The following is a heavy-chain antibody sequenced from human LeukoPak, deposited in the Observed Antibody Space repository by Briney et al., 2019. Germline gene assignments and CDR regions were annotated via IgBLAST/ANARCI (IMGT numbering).Heavy chain of an antibody. J-gene: IGHJ4*02. V-gene: IGHV3-43D*03. Sequence: PGGSLRLSCAASGFNFDDYAMHWVRQAPGKGLEWVSLISWDGGSTYYADSVKGRFTISRDNSKNSLYLQMNSLRAEDTALYYCAKDMAAYYYSSGNIDYWGQGTLVTVSS. CDR2: ISWDGGST. CDR3: AKDMAAYYYSSGNIDY. CDR1: GFNFDDYA. D-gene: IGHD3-10*01.